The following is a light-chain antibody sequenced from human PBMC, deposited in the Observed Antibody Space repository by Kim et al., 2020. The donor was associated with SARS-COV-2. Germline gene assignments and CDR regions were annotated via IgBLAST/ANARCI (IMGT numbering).Light chain of an antibody. Sequence: PQDAAALASTARLCVNATRCSWSHHKPGPPTRIVMHSTCGRATGIPERFSGSGSGTAFTLNISRLEPDDFAVFYCQVYGESPTIIFGQGTRLEIK. CDR1: LCVNATR. CDR3: QVYGESPTII. CDR2: STC. V-gene: IGKV3-20*01. J-gene: IGKJ5*01.